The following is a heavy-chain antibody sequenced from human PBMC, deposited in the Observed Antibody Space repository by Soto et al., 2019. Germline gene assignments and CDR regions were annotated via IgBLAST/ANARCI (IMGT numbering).Heavy chain of an antibody. CDR2: IDPSDSYT. Sequence: PGESLKISCKGSGYSFTSYWISWGRQMPGKGLEWMGRIDPSDSYTNYSPSFQGHVTISADKSISTAYLQWSSLKASDTAMYYCARGYYDHYSYCYYMDVWGQGTTVTVSS. J-gene: IGHJ6*03. CDR1: GYSFTSYW. D-gene: IGHD3-3*01. V-gene: IGHV5-10-1*01. CDR3: ARGYYDHYSYCYYMDV.